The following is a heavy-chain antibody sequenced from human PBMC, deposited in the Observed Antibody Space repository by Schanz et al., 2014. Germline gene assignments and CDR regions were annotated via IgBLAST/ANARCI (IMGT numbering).Heavy chain of an antibody. CDR2: IYSGGST. J-gene: IGHJ3*02. Sequence: EVQLVESGGGLIQPGGSLRLSCAASGFTVSSNYMSWVRQDPGKGLEWVAVIYSGGSTFYTDSVKGRFTISRDNSKNTLYLQMNSLIAEDTAVYYCAKCIGWYGRCAFDIWGQGTMVTVSS. CDR3: AKCIGWYGRCAFDI. D-gene: IGHD6-19*01. CDR1: GFTVSSNY. V-gene: IGHV3-53*01.